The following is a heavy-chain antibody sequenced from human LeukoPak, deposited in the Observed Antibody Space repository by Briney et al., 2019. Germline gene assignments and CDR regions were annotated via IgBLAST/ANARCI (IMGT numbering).Heavy chain of an antibody. CDR3: ASPRGDDSGGYYTWYFHQ. Sequence: SETLSLTCTVSGYSISRGYYWGWIGQPPGKGLEWIGSGSTYYNPSLKRRVTISVDTSKKQFSLKLSSVTAADTAVYFCASPRGDDSGGYYTWYFHQWGQGILVTVSS. CDR1: GYSISRGYY. J-gene: IGHJ1*01. D-gene: IGHD3-22*01. V-gene: IGHV4-38-2*02. CDR2: SGST.